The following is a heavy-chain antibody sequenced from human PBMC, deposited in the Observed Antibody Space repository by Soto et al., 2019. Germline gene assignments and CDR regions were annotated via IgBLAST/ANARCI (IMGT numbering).Heavy chain of an antibody. J-gene: IGHJ6*02. CDR2: IVVGSGNT. Sequence: SVKVSCKASGFTFTSSAVQWVRQARGQRLEWIGWIVVGSGNTNYAQKFQERVTITRDMSTSTAYMELSSLRSEDTAVYYCAAEGGSRSQIRAYYYYYGMDVWGQGTTVTVSS. CDR1: GFTFTSSA. CDR3: AAEGGSRSQIRAYYYYYGMDV. V-gene: IGHV1-58*01. D-gene: IGHD3-10*01.